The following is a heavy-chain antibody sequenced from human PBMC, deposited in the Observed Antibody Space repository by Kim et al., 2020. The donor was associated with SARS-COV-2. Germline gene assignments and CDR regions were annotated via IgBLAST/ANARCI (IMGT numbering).Heavy chain of an antibody. J-gene: IGHJ6*03. V-gene: IGHV3-30*03. CDR2: ISYDGSNK. CDR3: ATSPWGYYIYYYYYMDV. D-gene: IGHD3-3*01. CDR1: GFTFSSYG. Sequence: GGSLRLSCAASGFTFSSYGMHWVRQAPGKGLEWVAVISYDGSNKYYADSVKGRFTISRDNSKNTLYLQMNSLRAEDTAVYYCATSPWGYYIYYYYYMDVWGKGTTVTVSS.